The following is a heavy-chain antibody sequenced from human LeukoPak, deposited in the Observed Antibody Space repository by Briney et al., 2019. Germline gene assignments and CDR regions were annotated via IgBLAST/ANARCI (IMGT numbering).Heavy chain of an antibody. Sequence: GGSLRLSCAASGFTFSSYAMSWVRQAPGKGLEWVSAISGSGGSTYYADSVKGRFTISRDNSKNTLYLQMNSLRAEDTAVYYCAREGDDFWSGQNNWFDPWGQGTLVTVSS. CDR3: AREGDDFWSGQNNWFDP. CDR1: GFTFSSYA. V-gene: IGHV3-23*01. D-gene: IGHD3-3*01. J-gene: IGHJ5*02. CDR2: ISGSGGST.